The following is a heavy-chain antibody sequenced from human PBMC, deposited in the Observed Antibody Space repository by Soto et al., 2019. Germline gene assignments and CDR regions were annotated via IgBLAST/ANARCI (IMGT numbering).Heavy chain of an antibody. CDR2: ISWDGGST. J-gene: IGHJ6*02. CDR1: GFTFDDYT. Sequence: GGSLRLSCAASGFTFDDYTMHWVRQAPGKGLEWVSLISWDGGSTYYADSVKGRFTISRDNSKNSLYLQMNSLRTEDTALYYCAKDMSGSGSYPHYYYYYGMDVWGQGTTVTVSS. V-gene: IGHV3-43*01. D-gene: IGHD3-10*01. CDR3: AKDMSGSGSYPHYYYYYGMDV.